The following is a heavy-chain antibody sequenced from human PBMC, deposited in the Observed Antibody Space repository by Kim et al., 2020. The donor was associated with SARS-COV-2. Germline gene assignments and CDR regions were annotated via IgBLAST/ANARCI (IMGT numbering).Heavy chain of an antibody. V-gene: IGHV7-4-1*02. D-gene: IGHD3-9*01. CDR2: INTNTGNP. Sequence: ASVKVSCKASGYTFTSYAMNWVRQAPGQGLEWMGWINTNTGNPTYAQSFTGRFTFSSDTSTSTAYLQLSSLRSEDTAVYYCARGTGFDSLAGLRYDYFD. CDR1: GYTFTSYA. J-gene: IGHJ4*01. CDR3: ARGTGFDSLAGLRYDYFD.